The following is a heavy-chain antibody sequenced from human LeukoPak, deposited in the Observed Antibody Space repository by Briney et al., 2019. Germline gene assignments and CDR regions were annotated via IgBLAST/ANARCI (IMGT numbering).Heavy chain of an antibody. Sequence: ASVKVSCKVSGYTLTELSMHWVRQAPGKGLEWMGRFDPEDGETIYAQKFQGRVTMTEDTSTDTAYMELSTLRSEDTAVYYCATDRQLRIPTVTDYWGQGTLVTVSS. CDR3: ATDRQLRIPTVTDY. CDR2: FDPEDGET. J-gene: IGHJ4*02. CDR1: GYTLTELS. D-gene: IGHD4-11*01. V-gene: IGHV1-24*01.